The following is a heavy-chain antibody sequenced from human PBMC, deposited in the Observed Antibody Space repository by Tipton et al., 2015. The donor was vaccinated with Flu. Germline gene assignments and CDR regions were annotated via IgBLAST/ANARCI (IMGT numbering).Heavy chain of an antibody. Sequence: TLSLTCTVSGGSISTYYWSWIRQPPGKGLEWIGFINYSGGTDYNPSLKSRVTISVDTSKNQFSLRLSSVTAADTAVYYCTRAPYSDYDTSGSSFDYWGQGTLVTVSS. D-gene: IGHD3-22*01. CDR2: INYSGGT. J-gene: IGHJ4*02. V-gene: IGHV4-59*01. CDR3: TRAPYSDYDTSGSSFDY. CDR1: GGSISTYY.